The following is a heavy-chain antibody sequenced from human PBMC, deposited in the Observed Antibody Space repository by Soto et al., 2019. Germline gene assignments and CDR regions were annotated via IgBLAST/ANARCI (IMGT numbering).Heavy chain of an antibody. CDR1: GGTFSSYA. V-gene: IGHV1-69*13. J-gene: IGHJ6*02. CDR2: IIPIFGTA. CDR3: ATEEQYCTNGVCPGPYYYGMDV. D-gene: IGHD2-8*01. Sequence: AASVKVSCKASGGTFSSYAISWVRQAPGQGLEWMGGIIPIFGTANYAQKFQGRVTITADESTSAAYMELSSLRSEDTAVYYCATEEQYCTNGVCPGPYYYGMDVWGQGTTVTVSS.